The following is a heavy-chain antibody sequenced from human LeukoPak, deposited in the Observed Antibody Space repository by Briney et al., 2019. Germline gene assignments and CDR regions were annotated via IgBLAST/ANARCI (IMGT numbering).Heavy chain of an antibody. D-gene: IGHD2-2*01. V-gene: IGHV3-21*01. CDR1: GFTFSSSS. CDR3: AGLVPAHF. CDR2: ISSSSSYI. J-gene: IGHJ4*02. Sequence: PGGSLRLSCAASGFTFSSSSMNWVRQAPGKGLEWVSSISSSSSYIYYADSMKGQFTISRDDAKNSLYLQMNSLTAEDTAVYYCAGLVPAHFWGQGTLVTVSS.